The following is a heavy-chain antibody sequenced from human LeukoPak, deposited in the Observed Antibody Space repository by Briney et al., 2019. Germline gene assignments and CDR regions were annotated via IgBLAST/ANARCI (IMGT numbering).Heavy chain of an antibody. CDR3: VRMVEIDTMVDY. J-gene: IGHJ4*02. Sequence: GGSVKVSCKASGYTFTGYYMHWVRQAPGQGLEWMGWINPNSGGTNYAQKFQGRVTMTRDASISIAYMELSRLRSDDTAVYFCVRMVEIDTMVDYWGQGTLVTVSS. CDR2: INPNSGGT. D-gene: IGHD5-24*01. CDR1: GYTFTGYY. V-gene: IGHV1-2*02.